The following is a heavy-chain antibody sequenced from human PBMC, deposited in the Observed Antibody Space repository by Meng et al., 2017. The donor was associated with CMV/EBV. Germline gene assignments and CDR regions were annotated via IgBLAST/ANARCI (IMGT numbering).Heavy chain of an antibody. CDR1: GFTFSRYT. CDR3: AKEFRGYCSGGSCYSADY. Sequence: GESLKIPCAASGFTFSRYTMNWVRQAPGKGLEWVSSIDSSSSYIYYADSVKGRFTISRDNFKNTLYLQMNSLRVEDTAVYYCAKEFRGYCSGGSCYSADYWGQGTLVTVSS. D-gene: IGHD2-15*01. V-gene: IGHV3-21*01. J-gene: IGHJ4*02. CDR2: IDSSSSYI.